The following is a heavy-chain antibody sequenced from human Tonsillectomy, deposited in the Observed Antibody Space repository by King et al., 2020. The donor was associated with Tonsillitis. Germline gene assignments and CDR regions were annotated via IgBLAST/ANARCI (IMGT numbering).Heavy chain of an antibody. J-gene: IGHJ4*02. CDR2: IKSKTDGGTT. D-gene: IGHD2-8*01. CDR3: TAAGLVVYANGFDY. CDR1: GFTFSNAW. Sequence: VQLVESGGGLVKPGGSLRLSCAASGFTFSNAWMSWVRQAPGKGLEWVGRIKSKTDGGTTDYAAPVKGRFTISRDDSKNTLYLQMNSLKTEDTAVYYCTAAGLVVYANGFDYWGQGTLVTVSS. V-gene: IGHV3-15*01.